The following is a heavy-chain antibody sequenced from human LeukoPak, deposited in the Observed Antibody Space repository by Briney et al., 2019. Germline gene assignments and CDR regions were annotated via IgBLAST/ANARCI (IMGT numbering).Heavy chain of an antibody. CDR2: ISGSGGST. V-gene: IGHV3-23*01. Sequence: GGPLRLSCAASGFTFSSYAMSWVRQAPGKGLEWVSAISGSGGSTYYADSVKGRFTISRDNSKNTLYLQMNSLRAEDTAVYYCAKDQRYCDSSGYYYRDHFDYWGQGTLVTVSS. CDR3: AKDQRYCDSSGYYYRDHFDY. CDR1: GFTFSSYA. D-gene: IGHD3-22*01. J-gene: IGHJ4*02.